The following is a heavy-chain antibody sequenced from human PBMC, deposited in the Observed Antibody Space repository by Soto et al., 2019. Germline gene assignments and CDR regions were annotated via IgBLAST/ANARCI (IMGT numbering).Heavy chain of an antibody. Sequence: QVHLQESGPGLVKPSETLSLTCTVSNASISRYFWSWIRQPPGKGLEWIAYVYFTGSTNYNPSLKSRVTVSLETSRNQFSLKLSPVTAADAAVYYCAGGDITPGFEHWGQGTLVTVSS. D-gene: IGHD2-8*02. J-gene: IGHJ4*02. CDR3: AGGDITPGFEH. CDR2: VYFTGST. V-gene: IGHV4-59*01. CDR1: NASISRYF.